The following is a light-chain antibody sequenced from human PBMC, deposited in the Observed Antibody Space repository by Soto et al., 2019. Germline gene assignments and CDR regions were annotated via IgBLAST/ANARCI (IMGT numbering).Light chain of an antibody. V-gene: IGLV2-14*01. CDR2: EVS. Sequence: QSALTQPASVSGSPGQSITISCTGTSSDVGGYDYVSWYQQHPGKAPKLMIYEVSNRPSGVSNRFYGSKSGNTASLTISGLQAEDEADYYCSSYTTTSTLDVFGTGTKVTVL. CDR3: SSYTTTSTLDV. J-gene: IGLJ1*01. CDR1: SSDVGGYDY.